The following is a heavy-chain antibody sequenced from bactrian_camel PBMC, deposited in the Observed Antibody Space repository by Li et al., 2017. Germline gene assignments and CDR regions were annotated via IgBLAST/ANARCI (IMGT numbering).Heavy chain of an antibody. Sequence: VQLVESGGGSVQAGGTLRLSCVASGHTWTTYCMAWFRQSPGKQREGVASMHSGFGAIYADAVKGRFTISRDNTKNTLSLQMNSLKPDDVGMYYCASDGNPFRGACLSRGAGDFPYWGQGTQVTVS. CDR2: MHSGFGA. V-gene: IGHV3S53*01. CDR1: GHTWTTYC. D-gene: IGHD1*01. J-gene: IGHJ4*01. CDR3: ASDGNPFRGACLSRGAGDFPY.